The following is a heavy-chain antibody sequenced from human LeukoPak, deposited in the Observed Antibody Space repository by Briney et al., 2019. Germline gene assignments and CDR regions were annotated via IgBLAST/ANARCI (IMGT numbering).Heavy chain of an antibody. CDR3: ARGRFAVGAGCYFDY. Sequence: PGRSLRLSCAASGFIFSSYAMHWVRQAPGKGLEWVAVIWHDGNNKYYADSVKGRFTISRDNAKNSLYLQMNSLRAEDTAVYYCARGRFAVGAGCYFDYWGQGTLVTVSS. J-gene: IGHJ4*02. CDR1: GFIFSSYA. CDR2: IWHDGNNK. V-gene: IGHV3-33*01. D-gene: IGHD1-26*01.